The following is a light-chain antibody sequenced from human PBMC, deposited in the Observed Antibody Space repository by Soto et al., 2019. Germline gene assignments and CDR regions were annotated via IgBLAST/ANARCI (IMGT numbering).Light chain of an antibody. CDR2: EVT. J-gene: IGLJ1*01. V-gene: IGLV2-14*01. Sequence: QSALTQPASVSGSLGQSITISCTGTSSDIGGYNYVSWYQQHPDKAPKLMLYEVTTRPSGVSNRFSGSKPGNTASLTISGLQAEDEADYYCSSYTSSSTLLYVFGTGTKVTVL. CDR1: SSDIGGYNY. CDR3: SSYTSSSTLLYV.